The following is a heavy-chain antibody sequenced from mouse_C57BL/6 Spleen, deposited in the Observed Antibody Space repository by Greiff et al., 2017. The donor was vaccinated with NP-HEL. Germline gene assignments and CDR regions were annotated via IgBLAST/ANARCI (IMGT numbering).Heavy chain of an antibody. CDR2: IDPNSGGT. J-gene: IGHJ4*01. V-gene: IGHV1-72*01. Sequence: VQLQQPGAELVKPGASVKLSCKASGYTFTSYWMHWVKQRPGRGLEWIGRIDPNSGGTKYNEKFKSKATLTVDKPSSTAYMQLSSLTSEDSAVYYCARDEPIYYGNPYAMDYWGQGTSVTVSS. CDR3: ARDEPIYYGNPYAMDY. D-gene: IGHD2-1*01. CDR1: GYTFTSYW.